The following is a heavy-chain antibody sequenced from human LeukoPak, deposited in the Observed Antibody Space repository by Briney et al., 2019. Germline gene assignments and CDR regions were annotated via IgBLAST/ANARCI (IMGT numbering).Heavy chain of an antibody. D-gene: IGHD1-26*01. J-gene: IGHJ4*02. CDR2: ISWNSGSI. Sequence: GGSLRLSCAASGFTFDDYAMHWVRQAPGKGLEWVSGISWNSGSIVYADSVKGRFTISRDNAKNSLYLQMNSLRAEDMALYYCAKGAVGATPPYFDYWAQVPLVTVSS. V-gene: IGHV3-9*03. CDR1: GFTFDDYA. CDR3: AKGAVGATPPYFDY.